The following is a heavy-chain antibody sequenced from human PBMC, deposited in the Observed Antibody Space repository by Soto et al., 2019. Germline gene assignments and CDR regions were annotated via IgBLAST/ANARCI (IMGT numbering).Heavy chain of an antibody. CDR1: GYTFTNYG. V-gene: IGHV1-18*01. J-gene: IGHJ6*02. D-gene: IGHD1-7*01. CDR2: ISAYNGKT. CDR3: ARVRPSELELRVYFGMDV. Sequence: ASVKVSCKASGYTFTNYGFSWLRQAPGQGPEWMAWISAYNGKTNHAQKFQGRVIMTTDTSTSTAYMELRSLRSDDTAVYYCARVRPSELELRVYFGMDVWGQGTTVTVSS.